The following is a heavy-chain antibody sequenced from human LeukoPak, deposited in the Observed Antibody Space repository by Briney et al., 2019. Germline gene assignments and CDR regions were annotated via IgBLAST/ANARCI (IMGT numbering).Heavy chain of an antibody. J-gene: IGHJ4*02. CDR2: ISYDGSNK. Sequence: GGSLRLSCAASGFTFSSYAMHWVRQAPGKGLEWVAVISYDGSNKYYADSVKGRFTISRDNSKNTLFLQMNSLRAEDTAVYYCAKAPLGTCSGTSCYGFDYWGQGTLVTVSS. CDR3: AKAPLGTCSGTSCYGFDY. V-gene: IGHV3-30-3*01. CDR1: GFTFSSYA. D-gene: IGHD2-2*01.